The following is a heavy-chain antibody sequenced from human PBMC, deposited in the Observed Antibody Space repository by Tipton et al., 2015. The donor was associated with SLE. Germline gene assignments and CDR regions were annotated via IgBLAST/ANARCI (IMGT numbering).Heavy chain of an antibody. CDR3: TRGGRGDGANPFDP. V-gene: IGHV4-39*07. CDR1: GGSISSKTYY. CDR2: IYYSGNT. Sequence: TLSLTCTVSGGSISSKTYYWGWIRQPPGKGLEWIGSIYYSGNTYYNPSLKSRVTISVDTSKNQFSLKLTSVTVADTAVYYCTRGGRGDGANPFDPWGQGTLVTVSS. J-gene: IGHJ5*02. D-gene: IGHD4/OR15-4a*01.